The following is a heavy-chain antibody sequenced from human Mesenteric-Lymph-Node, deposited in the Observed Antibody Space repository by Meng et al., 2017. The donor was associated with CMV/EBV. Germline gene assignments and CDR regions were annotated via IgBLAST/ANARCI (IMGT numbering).Heavy chain of an antibody. Sequence: GESLKISCAASGFTFSSYAMSWVRQAPGKGLEWVANIKQDGSEKYYVDSVKGRFTISRDNAKNSLYLQMNSLRAEDTAVYYCARGSSWTYFDYWGQGTLVTVSS. D-gene: IGHD6-13*01. CDR3: ARGSSWTYFDY. CDR2: IKQDGSEK. J-gene: IGHJ4*02. CDR1: GFTFSSYA. V-gene: IGHV3-7*01.